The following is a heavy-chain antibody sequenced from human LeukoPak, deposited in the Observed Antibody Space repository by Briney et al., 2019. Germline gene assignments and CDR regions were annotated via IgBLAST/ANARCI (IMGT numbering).Heavy chain of an antibody. CDR2: IYYSGST. CDR3: ARSESGYLNYYYYGMDV. Sequence: SETLSLTCTVSGGSISSYYWSWIRQPPGKGLEWIGDIYYSGSTNYNPSLKSRVTISVDTSKNQFSLKLSSVTAADTAVYYCARSESGYLNYYYYGMDVWGQGTTVTVSS. V-gene: IGHV4-59*01. D-gene: IGHD3-3*01. J-gene: IGHJ6*02. CDR1: GGSISSYY.